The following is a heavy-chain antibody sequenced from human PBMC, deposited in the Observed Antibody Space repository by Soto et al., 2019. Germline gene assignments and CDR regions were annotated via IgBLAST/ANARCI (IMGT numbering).Heavy chain of an antibody. Sequence: SETLSLTCTVSGVSSTSFYWSWIRQSPGKGLERIGYIFDNGDVKYNPSLMSRLTMSIDMSKNEFSLRLKSVTAADTAMYYCARGWGSKWYYFDSWGEGTLVTVS. CDR1: GVSSTSFY. CDR3: ARGWGSKWYYFDS. D-gene: IGHD3-16*01. J-gene: IGHJ4*02. V-gene: IGHV4-59*01. CDR2: IFDNGDV.